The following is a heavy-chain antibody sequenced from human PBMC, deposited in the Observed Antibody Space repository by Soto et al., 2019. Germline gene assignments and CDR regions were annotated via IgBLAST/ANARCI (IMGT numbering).Heavy chain of an antibody. CDR2: IYYSGST. Sequence: SQTLSLTCTVSGGSISSSSYHRGWIRQPPGKGLEWIGSIYYSGSTYYNPSLKSRVTISVDTSKNQFSLKLSSVTAADTAVYYCAEGSGVFQHWGQGTLVTVSS. CDR1: GGSISSSSYH. CDR3: AEGSGVFQH. D-gene: IGHD6-19*01. J-gene: IGHJ1*01. V-gene: IGHV4-39*01.